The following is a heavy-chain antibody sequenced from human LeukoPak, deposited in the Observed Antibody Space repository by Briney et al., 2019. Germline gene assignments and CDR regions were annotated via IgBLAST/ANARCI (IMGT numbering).Heavy chain of an antibody. Sequence: ASVKVSCKASGGTFSSYAISWVRQAPGQGLEWMGRIIPIFGTANYAQKFQGRVTITTDESPSTAYMELSSLRSEDTAVYYCARDRLYCSGGSCYLDYWGQGTLVTVSS. CDR1: GGTFSSYA. V-gene: IGHV1-69*05. D-gene: IGHD2-15*01. CDR2: IIPIFGTA. CDR3: ARDRLYCSGGSCYLDY. J-gene: IGHJ4*02.